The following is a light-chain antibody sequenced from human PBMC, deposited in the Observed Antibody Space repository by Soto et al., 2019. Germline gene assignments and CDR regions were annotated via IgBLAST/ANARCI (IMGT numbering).Light chain of an antibody. V-gene: IGKV1-39*01. CDR1: QSISSH. CDR2: AAS. CDR3: QQSYITPPWT. J-gene: IGKJ1*01. Sequence: DIQMTQSPSSLSASVVDRVTITCRASQSISSHLNWYQQKPGKAPKLLIYAASSLQSGVPSRFSGSGSGTDFTLTISSLQPEDFATYYCQQSYITPPWTFGQGTKVDIK.